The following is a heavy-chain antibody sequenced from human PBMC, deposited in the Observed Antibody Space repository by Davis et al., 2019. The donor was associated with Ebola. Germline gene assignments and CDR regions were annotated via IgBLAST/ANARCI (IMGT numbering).Heavy chain of an antibody. Sequence: GSLRLSCAASGFTFSSYWMSWVRQAPGKGLEWVANIKQDGSEKYYVDSVKGRFTISRDNSKNTLYLQMNSLRAEDAAVYYCAKEYAWGAFDIWGQGTMVTVSS. V-gene: IGHV3-7*03. CDR2: IKQDGSEK. D-gene: IGHD7-27*01. J-gene: IGHJ3*02. CDR3: AKEYAWGAFDI. CDR1: GFTFSSYW.